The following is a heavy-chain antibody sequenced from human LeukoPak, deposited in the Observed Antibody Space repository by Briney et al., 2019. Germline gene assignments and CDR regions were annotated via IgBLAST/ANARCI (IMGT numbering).Heavy chain of an antibody. D-gene: IGHD1-1*01. Sequence: ASVKVSCKVSGYTLTELSLHWVRQAPGKGPKWMGRFDPEDGETIYARKFQGRVTMTEDTSTDTAYMELSSLRSEDTAVYFCAVSLTTGGYYGMDVWGQGTTVTVSS. CDR2: FDPEDGET. V-gene: IGHV1-24*01. CDR1: GYTLTELS. CDR3: AVSLTTGGYYGMDV. J-gene: IGHJ6*02.